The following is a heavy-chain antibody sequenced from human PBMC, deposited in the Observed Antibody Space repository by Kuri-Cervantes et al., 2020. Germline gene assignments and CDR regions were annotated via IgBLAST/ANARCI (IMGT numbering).Heavy chain of an antibody. V-gene: IGHV4-38-2*01. Sequence: SETLSLTCAVSGYSISSGYYWGWIRQPPGKGLEWIGSIYHSGSTYYNPSLKSRVTISVDTSKNQFSLKLSSMTAADTAVYYCARGRQYYYYYYMDVWGKGTTVTVSS. J-gene: IGHJ6*03. CDR2: IYHSGST. CDR1: GYSISSGYY. CDR3: ARGRQYYYYYYMDV. D-gene: IGHD1-26*01.